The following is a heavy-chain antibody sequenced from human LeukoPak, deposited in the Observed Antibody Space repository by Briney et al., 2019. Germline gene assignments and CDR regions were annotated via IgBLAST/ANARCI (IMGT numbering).Heavy chain of an antibody. Sequence: PSDTLSLICAVSGGPLSDNYWTGIRQPPGKGLECIGDNNHIVNTDYNPSIKGRVPISVDTSENHLSLRLGSVTAADTAFYFCARGRALFRYPPVALDVWGPGTTVTVSA. V-gene: IGHV4-34*01. J-gene: IGHJ6*01. D-gene: IGHD3-10*01. CDR3: ARGRALFRYPPVALDV. CDR2: NNHIVNT. CDR1: GGPLSDNY.